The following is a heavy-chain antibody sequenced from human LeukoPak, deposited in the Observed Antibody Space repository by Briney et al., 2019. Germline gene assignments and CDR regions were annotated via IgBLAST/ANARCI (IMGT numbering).Heavy chain of an antibody. D-gene: IGHD6-19*01. V-gene: IGHV3-30*18. CDR1: EFTFNNYG. CDR3: AKHSSGITVAGTIQY. Sequence: PGGSLRLSCAASEFTFNNYGMHWVRQAPGKGLEWVALISKDGSNEYYADFVKGRFTISRDNSKNTLDLQMSSLRADDTAVYYCAKHSSGITVAGTIQYWGQGTLVTVSS. J-gene: IGHJ4*02. CDR2: ISKDGSNE.